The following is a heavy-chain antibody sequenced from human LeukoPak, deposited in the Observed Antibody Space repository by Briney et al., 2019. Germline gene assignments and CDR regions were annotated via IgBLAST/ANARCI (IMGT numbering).Heavy chain of an antibody. D-gene: IGHD3-10*01. CDR2: INHSGDT. Sequence: PSETLSLTCAVYGGSFSGYYYSWIRQPPGEGLEWIGEINHSGDTNYNPSLKSRVTLSVDTSKNQFSLKLSSVTAADTAVYYCARVEEGYGSGRRENYYYYYMDVWGKGTTVTISS. J-gene: IGHJ6*03. CDR3: ARVEEGYGSGRRENYYYYYMDV. V-gene: IGHV4-34*01. CDR1: GGSFSGYY.